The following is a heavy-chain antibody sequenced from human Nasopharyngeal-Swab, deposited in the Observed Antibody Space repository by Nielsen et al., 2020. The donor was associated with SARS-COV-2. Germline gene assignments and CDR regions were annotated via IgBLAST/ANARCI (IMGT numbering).Heavy chain of an antibody. J-gene: IGHJ5*02. CDR2: ISGSGGST. V-gene: IGHV3-23*01. CDR1: GFTFSSYG. Sequence: GGSLRLSCAASGFTFSSYGMHWVRQAPGKGLEWVSAISGSGGSTYYADSVKGRFTISRDNSKNTLYLQMNSLRAEDTAVYYCAKGEDSSGWYPPGFDPWGQGTLVTVSS. CDR3: AKGEDSSGWYPPGFDP. D-gene: IGHD6-19*01.